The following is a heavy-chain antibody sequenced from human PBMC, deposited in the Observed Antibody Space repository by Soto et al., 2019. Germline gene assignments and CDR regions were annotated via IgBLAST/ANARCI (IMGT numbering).Heavy chain of an antibody. D-gene: IGHD1-1*01. CDR1: GFSLSTNGVG. V-gene: IGHV2-5*02. CDR2: IYWDNDK. CDR3: ARRTDDGTFDS. Sequence: QITLKESGPTLVKPTQTLTLTCTFSGFSLSTNGVGVGWIRQPPGKALEWLALIYWDNDKRYSPSLKTRLTIAKDTSKNQVVLTMTNMDPVDTATYFCARRTDDGTFDSWGQGTLVIVSS. J-gene: IGHJ4*02.